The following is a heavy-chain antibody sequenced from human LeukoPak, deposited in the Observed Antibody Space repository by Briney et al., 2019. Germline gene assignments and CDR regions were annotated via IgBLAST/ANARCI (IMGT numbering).Heavy chain of an antibody. CDR1: GGSISGYY. CDR2: IYSTGIT. CDR3: VRFIGSSGYYDY. V-gene: IGHV4-59*01. J-gene: IGHJ4*01. D-gene: IGHD3-22*01. Sequence: SETLSLTCTVSGGSISGYYWSWIRQPPGKGLELIGYIYSTGITDYNPSLTSRVTISVDTSKNQFSLKLSSVTAADTAVYYCVRFIGSSGYYDYWGHGTLVTVPS.